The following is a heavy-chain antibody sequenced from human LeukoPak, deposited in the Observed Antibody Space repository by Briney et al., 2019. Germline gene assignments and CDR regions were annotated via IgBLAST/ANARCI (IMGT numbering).Heavy chain of an antibody. J-gene: IGHJ5*02. D-gene: IGHD1-26*01. CDR1: GGTFSSYA. CDR2: IIPIFGTA. CDR3: AVEEGSGSYGWFDP. Sequence: ASVKVSCKASGGTFSSYAISWVRQAPGQGLEWMGGIIPIFGTANYAQKFQGRVTITTDESTSTAYMELSSLRSEDTAVYYCAVEEGSGSYGWFDPWGQGTLVTVSS. V-gene: IGHV1-69*05.